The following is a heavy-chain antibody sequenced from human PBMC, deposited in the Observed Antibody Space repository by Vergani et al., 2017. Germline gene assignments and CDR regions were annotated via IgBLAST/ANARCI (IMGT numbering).Heavy chain of an antibody. CDR1: GFTFSSYG. Sequence: QVQLVESGGGVVQPGRSLRLSCAVSGFTFSSYGMHWVRQAPGKGLEWVAVISYDGSNKYYADSVKGRFTISRDNSKNTLYLQMNSLRAEDTAVYYCAKGGSSSGWFDAFDIWGQGTMVTVSS. D-gene: IGHD6-19*01. CDR2: ISYDGSNK. J-gene: IGHJ3*02. CDR3: AKGGSSSGWFDAFDI. V-gene: IGHV3-30*18.